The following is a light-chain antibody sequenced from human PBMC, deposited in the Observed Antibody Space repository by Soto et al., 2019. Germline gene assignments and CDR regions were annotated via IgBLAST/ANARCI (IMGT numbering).Light chain of an antibody. J-gene: IGKJ1*01. CDR3: QQYNDWWT. Sequence: EIVMTQAPATLSVSPGESATLSCRASQSVSNNLTWYQQKPGQPPRLIIYGASTRATGVPGRFSGSGSGTEFTLTISILQSEDFEVYYCQQYNDWWTFGQGTKVEIK. V-gene: IGKV3-15*01. CDR1: QSVSNN. CDR2: GAS.